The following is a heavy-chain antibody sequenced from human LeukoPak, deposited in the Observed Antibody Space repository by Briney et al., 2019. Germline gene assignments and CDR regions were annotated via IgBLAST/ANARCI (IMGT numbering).Heavy chain of an antibody. J-gene: IGHJ3*02. CDR3: ARRTYDSTGHDVFDI. Sequence: GGSLRLSCAASGFTFSSHSMNWVRQAPGKGLEWVSVISGTGYTTFYGDSVKGRFTISRDNSKNTLYLQVSSLRADDTAVYYCARRTYDSTGHDVFDIWGQGTMVTVSS. CDR1: GFTFSSHS. V-gene: IGHV3-23*01. CDR2: ISGTGYTT. D-gene: IGHD3-22*01.